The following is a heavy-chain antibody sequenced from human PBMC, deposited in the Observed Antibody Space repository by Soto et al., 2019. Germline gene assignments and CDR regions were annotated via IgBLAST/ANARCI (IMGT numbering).Heavy chain of an antibody. CDR2: IIPILGIA. J-gene: IGHJ4*02. V-gene: IGHV1-69*02. D-gene: IGHD1-1*01. CDR3: AIPPPEYNWNDVKMSY. CDR1: GGTFSSYT. Sequence: QVQLVQSGAEVKKPGSSVKVSCKASGGTFSSYTISWVRQAPGQGLEWMGRIIPILGIANYAQKFQGRVTITADKSTSPAYMELSSLRSEDTAVYYCAIPPPEYNWNDVKMSYWGQGTLVTVSS.